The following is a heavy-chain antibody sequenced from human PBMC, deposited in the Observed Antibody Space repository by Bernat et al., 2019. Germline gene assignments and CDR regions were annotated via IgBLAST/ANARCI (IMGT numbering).Heavy chain of an antibody. Sequence: QLQLQESGPGLVKPSETLSLTCTVSGGSISSSSYYWSWIRQPPGKGLEWIGYIYYSGSTNYNPSLKSRVTISVDTSKNQFSLKLSSVTAADTAVYYCARHKWEDTAMATSFDYWGQGTLVTVSS. D-gene: IGHD5-18*01. J-gene: IGHJ4*02. CDR2: IYYSGST. CDR3: ARHKWEDTAMATSFDY. CDR1: GGSISSSSYY. V-gene: IGHV4-61*05.